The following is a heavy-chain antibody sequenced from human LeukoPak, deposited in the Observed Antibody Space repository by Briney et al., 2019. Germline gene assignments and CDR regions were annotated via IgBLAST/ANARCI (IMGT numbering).Heavy chain of an antibody. CDR1: GFTVSSNY. J-gene: IGHJ6*02. CDR2: IYSGGST. Sequence: GGSLRLSCAASGFTVSSNYMSWVRQAPGKGLEWVSVIYSGGSTYYADSVKGGFTISRDNSKNTLYLQMNSLRAEDTAVYYCARTQVLRYFDWLPYGMDVWGQGTTVTVSS. V-gene: IGHV3-66*01. CDR3: ARTQVLRYFDWLPYGMDV. D-gene: IGHD3-9*01.